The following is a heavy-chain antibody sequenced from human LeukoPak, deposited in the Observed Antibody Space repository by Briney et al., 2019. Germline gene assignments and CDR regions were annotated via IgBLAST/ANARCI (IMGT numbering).Heavy chain of an antibody. CDR1: AFTFSSYG. CDR2: IRYDGSNK. Sequence: GGSLRLSCAASAFTFSSYGMHWVRQAPGKGLEWVAFIRYDGSNKYYADSVKGRFTISRDNSKNTLSLQMNSLRAEDRAVYYCAKDTQQWLSDAFDIWGQGTMVTVSS. V-gene: IGHV3-30*02. CDR3: AKDTQQWLSDAFDI. J-gene: IGHJ3*02. D-gene: IGHD6-19*01.